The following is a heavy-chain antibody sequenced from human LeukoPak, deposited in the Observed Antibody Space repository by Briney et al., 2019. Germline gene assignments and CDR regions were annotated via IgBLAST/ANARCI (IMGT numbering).Heavy chain of an antibody. J-gene: IGHJ5*02. CDR2: IIPIFCTA. V-gene: IGHV1-69*05. D-gene: IGHD3-10*01. CDR1: GGTFSSYA. CDR3: ARDRAGVSSWFDP. Sequence: ASVKVSCKASGGTFSSYAISRVRQAPGQGLEWMGGIIPIFCTANYAQKFQGRVTITTDESTSTAYTELSSLRSEDTAVYYCARDRAGVSSWFDPWGQGTLVTVSS.